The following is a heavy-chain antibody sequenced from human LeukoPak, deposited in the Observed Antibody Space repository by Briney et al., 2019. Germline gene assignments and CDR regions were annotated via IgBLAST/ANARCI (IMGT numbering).Heavy chain of an antibody. J-gene: IGHJ3*02. D-gene: IGHD5/OR15-5a*01. V-gene: IGHV4-59*13. CDR2: IYYSGST. CDR1: GGSISSYY. CDR3: ARAFPGTGSTAFDI. Sequence: SETLSLTCTVSGGSISSYYWSWIRQPPGKGLEWIGYIYYSGSTNYNPSLKSRVTISVDTSKNQFSLKLSSVTAADTAVYYCARAFPGTGSTAFDIWGQGTMVTVSP.